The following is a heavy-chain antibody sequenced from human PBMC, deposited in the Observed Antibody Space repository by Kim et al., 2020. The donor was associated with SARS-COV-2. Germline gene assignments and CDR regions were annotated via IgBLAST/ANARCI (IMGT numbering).Heavy chain of an antibody. V-gene: IGHV1-24*01. CDR2: FDPEDGET. CDR3: ATVRYSSSWYNYFDY. Sequence: APVKVSCKVSGYTLTELSMHWVRQAPGKGLEWMGGFDPEDGETIYAQKFQGRVTMTEDTSTDTAYMELSSLRSEDTAVYYCATVRYSSSWYNYFDYWGQGTLVTVSS. D-gene: IGHD6-13*01. CDR1: GYTLTELS. J-gene: IGHJ4*02.